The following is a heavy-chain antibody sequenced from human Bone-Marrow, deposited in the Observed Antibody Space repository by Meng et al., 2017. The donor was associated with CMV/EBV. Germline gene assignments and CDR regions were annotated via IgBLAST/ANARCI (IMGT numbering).Heavy chain of an antibody. D-gene: IGHD3-3*01. Sequence: GGSLRLSCAASGFTFSSYGMHWVRQAPGQGLEWMGWINPNSGGTNYAQKFQGRVTMTRDTSISTAYMELSRLRSDDTAVYYCARDQARITIFGVVIPHYYYYGMDVWGQGTTVTVSS. CDR1: GFTFSSYG. J-gene: IGHJ6*02. CDR2: INPNSGGT. V-gene: IGHV1-2*02. CDR3: ARDQARITIFGVVIPHYYYYGMDV.